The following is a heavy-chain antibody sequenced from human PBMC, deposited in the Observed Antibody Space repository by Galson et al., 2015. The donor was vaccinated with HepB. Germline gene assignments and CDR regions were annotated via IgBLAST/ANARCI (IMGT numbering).Heavy chain of an antibody. J-gene: IGHJ4*02. CDR2: IRYDGSNK. CDR3: AKGAYYYDSSGYFDY. D-gene: IGHD3-22*01. CDR1: GFTFSSYG. V-gene: IGHV3-30*02. Sequence: SLRLSCAASGFTFSSYGMHWVRQAPGKGLEWVAFIRYDGSNKYYADSVKGRFTISRDNSKNTLYLQMNSLRAEDSAVYYCAKGAYYYDSSGYFDYWGQGTLVTVSS.